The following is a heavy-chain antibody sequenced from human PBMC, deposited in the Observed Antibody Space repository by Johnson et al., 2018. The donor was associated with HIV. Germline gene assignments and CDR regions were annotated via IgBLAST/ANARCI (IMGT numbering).Heavy chain of an antibody. CDR2: IRFDGNNK. D-gene: IGHD3-22*01. CDR3: ERDGRKLTYYYDSSGYDDAFDI. Sequence: QVQLVESGGGVVQPGGSLTLSCAASGFTFRNFGIHWVRQAPGKGLEWVAFIRFDGNNKYYADSVKGRFTISRENYKNTLYLQMNSLRAEDTAVYYCERDGRKLTYYYDSSGYDDAFDIWGQGTMVTVSS. J-gene: IGHJ3*02. CDR1: GFTFRNFG. V-gene: IGHV3-30*02.